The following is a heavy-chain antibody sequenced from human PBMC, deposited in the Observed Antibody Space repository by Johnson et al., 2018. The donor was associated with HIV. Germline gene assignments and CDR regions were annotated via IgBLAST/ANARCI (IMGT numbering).Heavy chain of an antibody. Sequence: VQLVESGGGLVQPGRSLRLSCAASGFMFDDYAMHWVRQAPGKGLEWVSGISWNSGSVGYADSVKGRFTISRDNAKASLYLQMKRLRTEDTAFYYCAKDTGAFDIWGQGTMVTVSS. CDR1: GFMFDDYA. CDR3: AKDTGAFDI. CDR2: ISWNSGSV. J-gene: IGHJ3*02. V-gene: IGHV3-9*01.